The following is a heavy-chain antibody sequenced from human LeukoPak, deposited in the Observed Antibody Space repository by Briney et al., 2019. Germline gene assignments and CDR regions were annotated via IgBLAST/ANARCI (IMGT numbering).Heavy chain of an antibody. D-gene: IGHD3-22*01. V-gene: IGHV3-72*01. CDR2: SRNKANAYST. Sequence: SCKASGGNLSSYAMTWVRQAPGKGLEWIGRSRNKANAYSTVYAASVKGRFSISRDDPKNSLYLQMNSLKTEDTAVYYCGRMFYYGSSGYYPDHWGQGALVTVSS. CDR1: GGNLSSYA. CDR3: GRMFYYGSSGYYPDH. J-gene: IGHJ4*02.